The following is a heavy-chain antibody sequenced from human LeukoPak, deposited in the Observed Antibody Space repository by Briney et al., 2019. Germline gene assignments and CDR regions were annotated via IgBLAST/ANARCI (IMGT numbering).Heavy chain of an antibody. V-gene: IGHV3-21*01. CDR3: ARLCSGGSCYAFDI. CDR2: ISSSSSYI. J-gene: IGHJ3*02. Sequence: PGGSLRLSCAASGFTFSSYSMNWVRQAPGKGLECVSSISSSSSYIYYADSVKGRFTISRDNAKNSLYLQMNSLRAEDTAVYYCARLCSGGSCYAFDIWGQGTMVTVSS. CDR1: GFTFSSYS. D-gene: IGHD2-15*01.